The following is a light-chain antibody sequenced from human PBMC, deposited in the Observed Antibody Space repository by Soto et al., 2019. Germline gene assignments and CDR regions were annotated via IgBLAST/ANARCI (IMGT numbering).Light chain of an antibody. CDR2: LEGSGSY. CDR1: SGHNNYI. J-gene: IGLJ2*01. CDR3: ETWDNNTRI. V-gene: IGLV4-60*02. Sequence: QSVLTQSSSASASLGSSVTLTCTLSSGHNNYIIAWHQQQPGKAPRYLMKLEGSGSYNKGSGVPDRFSGSSSGAGRYLTISNLQFEDEADYYCETWDNNTRIFAGGTKLTVL.